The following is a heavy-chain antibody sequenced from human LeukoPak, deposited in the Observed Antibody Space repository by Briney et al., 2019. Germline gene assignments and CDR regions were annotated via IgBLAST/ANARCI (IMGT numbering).Heavy chain of an antibody. V-gene: IGHV1-8*01. CDR2: MNPNSGNT. CDR1: GYTFTSYD. J-gene: IGHJ3*02. Sequence: ASVKVSCKASGYTFTSYDINWVRQATGQGLEWMGWMNPNSGNTGYAQKFQGRVTMTRNTSISTAYMELSSLRSEDTAVYYCAVLNSHWVYFDAFDIWGQGTMVTVSS. CDR3: AVLNSHWVYFDAFDI. D-gene: IGHD6-13*01.